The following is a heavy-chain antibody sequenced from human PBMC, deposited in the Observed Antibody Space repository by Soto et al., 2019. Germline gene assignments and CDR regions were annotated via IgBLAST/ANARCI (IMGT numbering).Heavy chain of an antibody. V-gene: IGHV3-48*03. CDR2: ISSSGSTI. CDR3: AKDHWPKLNAAALHEGSYIGVLFDY. D-gene: IGHD1-26*01. J-gene: IGHJ4*02. CDR1: GFTFSSYE. Sequence: GGSLRLSCAASGFTFSSYEMNWVRQAPGKGLEWVSYISSSGSTIYYADSVKGRFTISRDNSKNTLYLQMNSLRAEDTAVYYCAKDHWPKLNAAALHEGSYIGVLFDYWGQGTLVTVSS.